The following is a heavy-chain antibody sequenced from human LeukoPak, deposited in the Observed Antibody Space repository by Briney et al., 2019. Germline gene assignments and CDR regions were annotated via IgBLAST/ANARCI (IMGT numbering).Heavy chain of an antibody. CDR1: GFTFRSHW. Sequence: GGSLRLSCEGSGFTFRSHWMSWVRQAPGKGLEWVANIHQYGGEKYYVDSVRGRFSISRDNAKNTLYLQMNSLRAEDTAVYYCAKEHMVRGTSDYWGQGTLVTVSS. CDR2: IHQYGGEK. D-gene: IGHD3-10*01. V-gene: IGHV3-7*03. CDR3: AKEHMVRGTSDY. J-gene: IGHJ4*02.